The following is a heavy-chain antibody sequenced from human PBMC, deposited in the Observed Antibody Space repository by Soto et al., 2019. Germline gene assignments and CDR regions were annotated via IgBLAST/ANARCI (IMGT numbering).Heavy chain of an antibody. Sequence: QVQLVQSGAEVKKPGASVKVSCKASGYTFTSYAMHWVRQAPGQRLEWMGWINAGNGNTKYSQKFQGRVTITRDTSASTAYMELSSLSSEDTAVYYCAREGSWAEYFQHWGQGTLVTVSS. CDR3: AREGSWAEYFQH. CDR2: INAGNGNT. J-gene: IGHJ1*01. V-gene: IGHV1-3*01. CDR1: GYTFTSYA. D-gene: IGHD6-13*01.